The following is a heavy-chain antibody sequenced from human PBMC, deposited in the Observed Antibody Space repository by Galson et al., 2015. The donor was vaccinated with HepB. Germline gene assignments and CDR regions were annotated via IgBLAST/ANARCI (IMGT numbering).Heavy chain of an antibody. Sequence: CAISGDSVSSDNAAWNWIRQSPSRGLEWLGRTYYRSKWNSDYAASMKSRITFNPDTSKNQVSLQLKFVTPEDTAVYYCARGVPEVRGVFIKNFHYYYMDVWGKGTTVTVSS. CDR2: TYYRSKWNS. D-gene: IGHD3-10*01. CDR3: ARGVPEVRGVFIKNFHYYYMDV. J-gene: IGHJ6*03. V-gene: IGHV6-1*01. CDR1: GDSVSSDNAA.